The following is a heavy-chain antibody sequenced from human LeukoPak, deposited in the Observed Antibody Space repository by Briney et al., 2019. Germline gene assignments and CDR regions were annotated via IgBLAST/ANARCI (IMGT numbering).Heavy chain of an antibody. CDR3: AKEVGVSWELLRVHY. CDR2: ISGSGGST. V-gene: IGHV3-23*01. CDR1: GFTFSSYA. J-gene: IGHJ4*02. Sequence: GGSLRLSCAASGFTFSSYAMSWVRQAPGKGLEWVSAISGSGGSTYYADSVKGRFTISKDNSKNTLYLQMNSLRAEDTAVYYCAKEVGVSWELLRVHYWGQGTLVTVSS. D-gene: IGHD1-26*01.